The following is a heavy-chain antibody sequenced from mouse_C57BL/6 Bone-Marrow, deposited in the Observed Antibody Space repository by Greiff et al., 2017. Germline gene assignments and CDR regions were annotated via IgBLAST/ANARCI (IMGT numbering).Heavy chain of an antibody. Sequence: VQLVESGPGLVQPSQSLSITCTVSGFSLTSYGVHWVRQSPGKGLEWLGVIWSGGSTDYNAAFISRLSISKDNSKTQVFFKMNSLQADDSAIYYCARTYDGYYPWCFDYWGQGTTLTVSS. V-gene: IGHV2-2*01. CDR2: IWSGGST. J-gene: IGHJ2*01. CDR3: ARTYDGYYPWCFDY. D-gene: IGHD2-3*01. CDR1: GFSLTSYG.